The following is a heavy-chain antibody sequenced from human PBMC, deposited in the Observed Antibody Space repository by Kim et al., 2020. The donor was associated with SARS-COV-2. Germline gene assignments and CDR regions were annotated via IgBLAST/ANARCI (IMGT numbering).Heavy chain of an antibody. Sequence: SETLSLTCTVSGGSISSGSYYWSWIRQPAGKGLEWIGRIYTSGSTNYNPSLKSRVTISVDTSKNQFSLKLSSVTAADTAVYYCARALGGVYLDYWGQGTLVTVSS. D-gene: IGHD1-26*01. V-gene: IGHV4-61*02. J-gene: IGHJ4*02. CDR3: ARALGGVYLDY. CDR2: IYTSGST. CDR1: GGSISSGSYY.